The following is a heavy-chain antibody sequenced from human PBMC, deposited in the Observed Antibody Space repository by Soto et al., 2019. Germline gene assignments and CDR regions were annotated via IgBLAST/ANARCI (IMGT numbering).Heavy chain of an antibody. Sequence: QLQLQESGSGLVRPSQTLSLTCAVSGGSISSGGYSWNWIRQPPGKGLEWIGYIYHSGSTLYNPSLKTRVTISVDKSKNQFSLKLTSVTAADTAVYYCDRDHLEGNWFDPWGQGTLVPVSS. CDR2: IYHSGST. CDR1: GGSISSGGYS. V-gene: IGHV4-30-2*01. J-gene: IGHJ5*02. CDR3: DRDHLEGNWFDP.